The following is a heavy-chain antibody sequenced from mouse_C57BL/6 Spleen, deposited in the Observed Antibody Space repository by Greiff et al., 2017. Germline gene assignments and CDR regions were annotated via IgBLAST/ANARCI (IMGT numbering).Heavy chain of an antibody. J-gene: IGHJ1*03. V-gene: IGHV5-17*01. CDR1: GFTFSDYG. CDR3: ARAGGSRIYWYCDV. D-gene: IGHD1-1*01. CDR2: ISSGSSTI. Sequence: DVQLVESGGGLVKPGGSLKLSCAASGFTFSDYGMHWVRQAPEKGLEWVAYISSGSSTIYYADTVKGRFTISRDNAKNTLFLQMTSLRSEDTAMYYCARAGGSRIYWYCDVWGTGTTVTVSS.